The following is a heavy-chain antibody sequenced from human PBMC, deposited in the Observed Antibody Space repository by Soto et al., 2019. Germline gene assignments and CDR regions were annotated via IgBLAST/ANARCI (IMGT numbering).Heavy chain of an antibody. J-gene: IGHJ4*02. V-gene: IGHV3-23*01. CDR1: GFTFSRHA. D-gene: IGHD4-17*01. CDR3: VREGRGSTVTTHIDF. Sequence: EVQLLESGGGLAQSGGSLRLSCAASGFTFSRHAMNWVRQAPGRALEWVSGISESGDYRYYVDSVKGRFTISRDNSKNTLFLQMNSLRVGDTAIYYCVREGRGSTVTTHIDFWGQGTLVSVSS. CDR2: ISESGDYR.